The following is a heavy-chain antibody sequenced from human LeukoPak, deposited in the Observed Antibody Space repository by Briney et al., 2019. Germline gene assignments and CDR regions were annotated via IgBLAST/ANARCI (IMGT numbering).Heavy chain of an antibody. CDR1: GFTFSSYS. V-gene: IGHV3-21*01. D-gene: IGHD4-17*01. Sequence: PGGSLRLSCAASGFTFSSYSMNWVRQAPGKGLEWVSSISSSSSYIYYAGSVKGRFTISRDNAKNSLYLQMNSLRAEDTAVYYCARVGYGDLYYFDYWGQGTLVTVSS. CDR2: ISSSSSYI. CDR3: ARVGYGDLYYFDY. J-gene: IGHJ4*02.